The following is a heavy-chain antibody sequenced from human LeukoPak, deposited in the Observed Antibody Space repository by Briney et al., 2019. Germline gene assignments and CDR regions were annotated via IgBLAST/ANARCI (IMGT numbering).Heavy chain of an antibody. Sequence: ASVKVSRKASAYTFTSYYIHWVRQAPGQGLEWMGIINPSGGSTNYAQKFQGRVTMTRDTSTSTVYMELSSLRSEDTAVYYCARGGPAYCGDDCYSNGYFDYWGQGTLVTVSS. CDR1: AYTFTSYY. CDR3: ARGGPAYCGDDCYSNGYFDY. V-gene: IGHV1-46*01. J-gene: IGHJ4*02. CDR2: INPSGGST. D-gene: IGHD2-21*02.